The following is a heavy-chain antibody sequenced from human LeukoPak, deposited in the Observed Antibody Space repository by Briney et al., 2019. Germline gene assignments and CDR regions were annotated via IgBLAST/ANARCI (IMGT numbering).Heavy chain of an antibody. J-gene: IGHJ4*02. CDR3: ARGSSGSYYTLFDY. Sequence: GSLRLSCAAPGFTFSSYSMNWVRQAPGKGLEWVSSITSSSTYIYYADSMKGRFTISRDNAKNSLYLQMDSLRAEDTAVYYCARGSSGSYYTLFDYWGQGTLVTVSS. CDR2: ITSSSTYI. CDR1: GFTFSSYS. D-gene: IGHD1-26*01. V-gene: IGHV3-21*01.